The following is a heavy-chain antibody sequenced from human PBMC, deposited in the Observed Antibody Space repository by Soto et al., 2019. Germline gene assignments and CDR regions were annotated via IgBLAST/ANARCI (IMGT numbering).Heavy chain of an antibody. CDR1: GGSCSGYY. CDR2: INHSGST. CDR3: ATPVSDWFDP. Sequence: SETLSLTCAVYGGSCSGYYWSWIRQPPGKGLEWIGEINHSGSTNYNPSLKSRVTISVDTSKNQFSLKLSSVTAADTAVYYCATPVSDWFDPWGQGTLVTVSS. D-gene: IGHD1-20*01. V-gene: IGHV4-34*01. J-gene: IGHJ5*02.